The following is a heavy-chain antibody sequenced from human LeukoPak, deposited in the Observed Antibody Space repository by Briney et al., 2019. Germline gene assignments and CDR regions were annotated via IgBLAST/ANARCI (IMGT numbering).Heavy chain of an antibody. D-gene: IGHD6-19*01. V-gene: IGHV4-59*12. Sequence: SETLSLTCTVSGGSISSYYWTWIRQPPGKGLEWIGEIYHSGSTNYNPSLKSRVTISVDKSKNQFSLKLSSVTAADTAVYYCARDRIAVAGTGAFDYWGQGTLVTVSS. CDR2: IYHSGST. J-gene: IGHJ4*02. CDR3: ARDRIAVAGTGAFDY. CDR1: GGSISSYY.